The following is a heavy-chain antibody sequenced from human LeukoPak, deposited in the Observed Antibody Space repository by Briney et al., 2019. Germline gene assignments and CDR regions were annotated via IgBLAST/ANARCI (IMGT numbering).Heavy chain of an antibody. CDR2: IYYTET. D-gene: IGHD3-10*01. CDR1: GGSVSDYY. V-gene: IGHV4-59*02. Sequence: SETLSLTCTVSGGSVSDYYWSWIRQSPGKGREWIGYIYYTETSYNPSLKSRVTISADTSKNQFSLKLSSVTAADTAVYYCARDLITTVTKQYYFDYWGQGTLVTVSS. J-gene: IGHJ4*02. CDR3: ARDLITTVTKQYYFDY.